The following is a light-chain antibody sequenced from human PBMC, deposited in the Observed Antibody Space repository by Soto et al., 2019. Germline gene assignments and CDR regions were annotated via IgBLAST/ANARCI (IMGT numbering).Light chain of an antibody. Sequence: QMTQSPSSLSASVGDRVTITCHASQDISNYLNWYQQKLGKAPKLLIYDASNLETGVPSRFSGSGSGTDFTFTISSLQPEDIATYYCQQYSHLITFGQGTRLEIK. CDR1: QDISNY. V-gene: IGKV1-33*01. CDR2: DAS. CDR3: QQYSHLIT. J-gene: IGKJ5*01.